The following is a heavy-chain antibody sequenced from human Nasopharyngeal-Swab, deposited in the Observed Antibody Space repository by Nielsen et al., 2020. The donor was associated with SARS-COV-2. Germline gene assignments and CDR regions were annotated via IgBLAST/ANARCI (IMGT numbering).Heavy chain of an antibody. D-gene: IGHD2-15*01. V-gene: IGHV3-48*03. CDR1: GFTFSSYE. CDR3: ARDTGYCSGGSCYLSHFDY. Sequence: GESLKISCAASGFTFSSYEMNWVRQAPGKGLEWVSYISSSGSTIYYAGSVKGRFTISRDNAKNSLYLQMNSLRAEDTAVYYCARDTGYCSGGSCYLSHFDYWGQGTLVTVSS. J-gene: IGHJ4*02. CDR2: ISSSGSTI.